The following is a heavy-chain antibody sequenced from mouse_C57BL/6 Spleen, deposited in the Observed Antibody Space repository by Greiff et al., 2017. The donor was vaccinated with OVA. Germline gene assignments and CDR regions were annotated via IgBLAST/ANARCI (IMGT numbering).Heavy chain of an antibody. CDR2: ISSGGDYI. Sequence: EVMLVESGEGLVKPGGSLKLSCAASGFTFSSYAMSWVRQTPEKRLEWVAYISSGGDYIYYADTVKGRFTISRDNARNTLYLQMSSLKSEDTAMYYCTRELRGYAMDYWGQGTSVTVSS. CDR3: TRELRGYAMDY. J-gene: IGHJ4*01. V-gene: IGHV5-9-1*02. CDR1: GFTFSSYA.